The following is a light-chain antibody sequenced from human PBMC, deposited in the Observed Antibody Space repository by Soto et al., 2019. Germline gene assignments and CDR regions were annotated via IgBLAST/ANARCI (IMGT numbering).Light chain of an antibody. CDR2: KSS. J-gene: IGKJ5*01. V-gene: IGKV1-5*03. CDR3: QQYNSYSSST. Sequence: DIQMTQSPSMLSAFVGDRVTITCRASQSISSWLAWYQQKPGKAPKLLIYKSSSLQSGVPSRFSGSRSGTEFNLTIGSLEPDDFATYYCQQYNSYSSSTFGQGTRLEIK. CDR1: QSISSW.